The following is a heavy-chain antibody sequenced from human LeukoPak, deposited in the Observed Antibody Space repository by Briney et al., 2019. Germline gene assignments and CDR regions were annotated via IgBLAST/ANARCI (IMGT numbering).Heavy chain of an antibody. J-gene: IGHJ3*02. V-gene: IGHV3-53*01. Sequence: GGSLRVCCAASGFTVSSNYMSWVRQAPGKGLEWVSVIYSGGSTYYADSVKGRFTISRDNAENSLYLQMNSLRAEDTAVYYCARVGFEDAFDIWGQGTMVTVSS. CDR2: IYSGGST. CDR3: ARVGFEDAFDI. CDR1: GFTVSSNY.